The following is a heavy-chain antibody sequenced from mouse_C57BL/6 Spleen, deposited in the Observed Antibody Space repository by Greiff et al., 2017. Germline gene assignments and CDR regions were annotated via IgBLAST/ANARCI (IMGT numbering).Heavy chain of an antibody. D-gene: IGHD1-1*01. CDR3: TGRGSSFDY. J-gene: IGHJ2*01. V-gene: IGHV6-3*01. CDR2: IRLISDNYAT. CDR1: GFTFSNYW. Sequence: EVQGVESGGGLVQPGGSMKLSCVASGFTFSNYWMNWVRQSPEKGLEWVAQIRLISDNYATHYAESVKGRFTISRDDSKSSVYLQMNNLRAEDTGIYYCTGRGSSFDYWGQGTTLTVSS.